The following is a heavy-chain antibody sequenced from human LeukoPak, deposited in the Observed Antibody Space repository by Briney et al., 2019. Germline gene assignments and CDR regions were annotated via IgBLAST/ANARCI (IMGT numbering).Heavy chain of an antibody. CDR3: VGDFVSGSFDSFDI. CDR1: GFTFSTYE. CDR2: LGSSGSTI. V-gene: IGHV3-48*03. D-gene: IGHD1-26*01. J-gene: IGHJ3*02. Sequence: GGSLRLSCAASGFTFSTYEMNWVRQAPGKGLEWVSYLGSSGSTIHYADSVKGRFTISRDNAKKSLYLQMHSLRTEDTAIYYCVGDFVSGSFDSFDIWGQGTMVTVSS.